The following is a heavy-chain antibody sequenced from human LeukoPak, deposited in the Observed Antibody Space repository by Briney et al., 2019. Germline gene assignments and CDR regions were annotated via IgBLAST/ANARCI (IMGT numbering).Heavy chain of an antibody. V-gene: IGHV3-21*01. Sequence: GSLRLSCAASGFTFDDYAMHWVRQAPGKGLEWVSSISSSSSYTYYADSVKGRFTISRDNAKNSLYLQMNSLRAEDTAVYYCARGGSGNWNAPFDYWGQGTLVTVSS. CDR1: GFTFDDYA. CDR2: ISSSSSYT. D-gene: IGHD1-1*01. CDR3: ARGGSGNWNAPFDY. J-gene: IGHJ4*02.